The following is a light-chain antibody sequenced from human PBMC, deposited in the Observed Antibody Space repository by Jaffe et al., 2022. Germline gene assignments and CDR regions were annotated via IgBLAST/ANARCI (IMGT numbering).Light chain of an antibody. Sequence: EIVMTQSPATLSVSPGERATLSCRASQSISNNLAWYQQKPGQSPRLLIHVASTRATGIPARFSGSGSGTEFTLTISSLQSEDFAVYYCQQYNDWPLTFGQGTRLEIK. V-gene: IGKV3-15*01. CDR1: QSISNN. J-gene: IGKJ5*01. CDR3: QQYNDWPLT. CDR2: VAS.